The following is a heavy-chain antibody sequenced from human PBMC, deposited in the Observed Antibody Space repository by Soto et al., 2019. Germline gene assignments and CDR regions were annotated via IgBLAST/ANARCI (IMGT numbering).Heavy chain of an antibody. Sequence: PLETLSLTCTVPGGSISSYHWSSIRQPPGKGLEWIGYIYYSGRTDYDPSLKSRVTISVDTSKNQFSLKLSSVTAADTAVYYCARRWGTYFDFWGQGTLVTVSS. CDR3: ARRWGTYFDF. CDR1: GGSISSYH. J-gene: IGHJ4*02. CDR2: IYYSGRT. V-gene: IGHV4-59*01. D-gene: IGHD7-27*01.